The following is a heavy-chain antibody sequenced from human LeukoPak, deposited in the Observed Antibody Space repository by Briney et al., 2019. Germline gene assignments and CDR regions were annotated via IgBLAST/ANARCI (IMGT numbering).Heavy chain of an antibody. Sequence: PGGSLRLSCAVSGFTVSSTYINWVRQAPGKGLEWVTLISYDGYDKSYADSVRGRFTISRDNSRNTLYLQMDSLRSEDTAVYYCARDFFPIVDSTWYEIGYWGQGTLVTVSS. D-gene: IGHD2-21*01. CDR1: GFTVSSTY. CDR3: ARDFFPIVDSTWYEIGY. J-gene: IGHJ4*02. V-gene: IGHV3-30-3*01. CDR2: ISYDGYDK.